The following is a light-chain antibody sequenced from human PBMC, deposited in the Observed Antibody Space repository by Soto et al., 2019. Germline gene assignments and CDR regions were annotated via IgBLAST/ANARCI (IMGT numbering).Light chain of an antibody. V-gene: IGKV3-20*01. CDR3: QQYGTPPIT. CDR2: GVS. Sequence: EIVLTQSPGTLSLSPGERATLSCRASQSVSNTYLAWYQQKPGQAPRLLIYGVSSRATGIPDRFSGSGSGTDFTLTISRLEPEDFAVYYCQQYGTPPITFGQGTRLEIK. J-gene: IGKJ5*01. CDR1: QSVSNTY.